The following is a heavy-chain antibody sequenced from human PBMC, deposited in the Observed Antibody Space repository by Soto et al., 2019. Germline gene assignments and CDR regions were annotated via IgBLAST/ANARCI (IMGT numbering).Heavy chain of an antibody. J-gene: IGHJ3*01. CDR3: AKIALGAYAFEV. CDR1: GFAFSGYD. V-gene: IGHV3-30*18. CDR2: LSFDGTNK. Sequence: QVQLVESGGGVVQPGRSLRLSCAAPGFAFSGYDMYWVRQAPGKGLERVAILSFDGTNKYYADSVKGRFTTSRDKSNDTLYLQMNSLRAEDTAVYYCAKIALGAYAFEVWGQGTMVIVSS. D-gene: IGHD3-16*01.